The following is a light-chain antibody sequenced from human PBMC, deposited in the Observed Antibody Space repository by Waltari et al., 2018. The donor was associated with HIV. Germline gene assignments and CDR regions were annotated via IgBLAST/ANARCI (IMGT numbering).Light chain of an antibody. CDR3: SSYAGSKGYV. Sequence: QSALTQPPSASGSPGQSVTIPCTGTSSDVGGYNYVSWYQQHPGKAPKLMIYEVSKRPSGVPDRFSGSKSGNTASLTVSGLQAEDEADYYCSSYAGSKGYVFGTGTKVTVL. V-gene: IGLV2-8*01. CDR2: EVS. J-gene: IGLJ1*01. CDR1: SSDVGGYNY.